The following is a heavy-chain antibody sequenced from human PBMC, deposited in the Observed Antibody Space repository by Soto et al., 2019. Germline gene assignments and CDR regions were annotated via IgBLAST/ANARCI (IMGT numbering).Heavy chain of an antibody. CDR3: AREVHYYDRGHWFDP. V-gene: IGHV4-59*01. J-gene: IGHJ5*02. CDR1: GGSISSYY. CDR2: IYYSGST. Sequence: SETLSLTCTVSGGSISSYYWSWIRQPPGKGLEWIGYIYYSGSTNYNPSLKSRVTISVDTSKNQFSLKLSSVTAADTAVYYCAREVHYYDRGHWFDPWGQGTLVTVS. D-gene: IGHD3-22*01.